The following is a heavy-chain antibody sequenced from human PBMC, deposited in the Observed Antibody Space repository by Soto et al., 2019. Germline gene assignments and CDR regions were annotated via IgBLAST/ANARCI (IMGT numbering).Heavy chain of an antibody. Sequence: ILPCAASGFTFRSYVMQWFRQAPGKGLEWVAVIWWHERDKFYADSVNGRFTISRDNSKNTLYLQMSSLRAEDTAVYYFARDDGGERGRFTFEYWGQGTQVTVSS. V-gene: IGHV3-33*01. J-gene: IGHJ4*02. D-gene: IGHD3-16*01. CDR2: IWWHERDK. CDR3: ARDDGGERGRFTFEY. CDR1: GFTFRSYV.